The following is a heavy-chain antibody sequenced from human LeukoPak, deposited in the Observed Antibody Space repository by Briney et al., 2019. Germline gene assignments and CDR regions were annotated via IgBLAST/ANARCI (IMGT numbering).Heavy chain of an antibody. Sequence: SETLSLTCTVSGGSISSYYWSWIRQPPGRGLAWIGYIYYSGSTNYNPSLKSRVTISVDTSKNQFSLKLSSVTAADTAVYYCARHKGDYYFDYWGREPWSPSPQ. D-gene: IGHD2-21*01. CDR3: ARHKGDYYFDY. J-gene: IGHJ4*02. V-gene: IGHV4-59*08. CDR1: GGSISSYY. CDR2: IYYSGST.